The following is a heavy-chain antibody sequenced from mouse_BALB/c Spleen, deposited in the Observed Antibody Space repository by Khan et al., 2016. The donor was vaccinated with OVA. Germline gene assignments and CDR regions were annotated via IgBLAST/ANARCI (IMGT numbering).Heavy chain of an antibody. V-gene: IGHV1-77*01. CDR1: GYTFSDYY. D-gene: IGHD2-2*01. J-gene: IGHJ3*01. CDR2: IYPGSGNT. CDR3: ARSGIGSFAY. Sequence: QVQLKQSGAELARPGASVKLSCKASGYTFSDYYINWVKQRTGQGLEWIGEIYPGSGNTYNNEKFKGKATLTADQSSNTAFMQLSSLTSEDSAVYSCARSGIGSFAYWGQGTLVTVSA.